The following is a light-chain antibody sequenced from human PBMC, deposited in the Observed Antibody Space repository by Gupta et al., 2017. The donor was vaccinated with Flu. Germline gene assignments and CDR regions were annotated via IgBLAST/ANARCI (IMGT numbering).Light chain of an antibody. CDR2: VNSDGSH. Sequence: VKLTCTLSSGHSNYAIAWHQQQPEKGPRYLMKVNSDGSHSKGDGIPDRFSASSSGAERYLIISSLQPEDEADYYCQTFGTGIRVFGGGTKLTVL. V-gene: IGLV4-69*01. CDR3: QTFGTGIRV. J-gene: IGLJ3*02. CDR1: SGHSNYA.